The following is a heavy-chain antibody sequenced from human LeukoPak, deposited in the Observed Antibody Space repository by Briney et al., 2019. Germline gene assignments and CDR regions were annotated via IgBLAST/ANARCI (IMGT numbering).Heavy chain of an antibody. CDR2: TYQRSKWSS. V-gene: IGHV6-1*01. Sequence: SQTLSLTCVISGDSLSSSGDAWNWIRQSPSGRLEWLGRTYQRSKWSSDYALSVRSRITVDPDTSKNQFSLQLYSVTPEDTAVYYCARGRASAFDYWDQGTLVTVSP. CDR1: GDSLSSSGDA. CDR3: ARGRASAFDY. D-gene: IGHD6-13*01. J-gene: IGHJ4*02.